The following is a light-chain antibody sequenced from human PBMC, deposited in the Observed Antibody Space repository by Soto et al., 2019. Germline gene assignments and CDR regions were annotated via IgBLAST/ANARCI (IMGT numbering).Light chain of an antibody. Sequence: EIVYTPSPATLSLSPGDRATLSCRASQNVARNYLAWFQQRPGQAPRLLIYDASTRATGIPDRFSGSGSGTDFTLTISRLEPEDFAVDFCQQYATSPLAFGGGTKVDIK. J-gene: IGKJ4*01. CDR3: QQYATSPLA. CDR2: DAS. CDR1: QNVARNY. V-gene: IGKV3-20*01.